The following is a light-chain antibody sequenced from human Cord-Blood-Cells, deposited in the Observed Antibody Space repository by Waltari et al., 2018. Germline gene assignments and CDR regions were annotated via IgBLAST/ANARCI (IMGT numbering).Light chain of an antibody. CDR3: QQYDNLIT. CDR2: DAS. CDR1: QDISNY. J-gene: IGKJ5*01. Sequence: DIQMTQSPSSPSASVGDRVTITRQLSQDISNYLNWYQHKPEKAPKLLIYDASNLETGVPSRFSGSGSGTDFTFTISSLQPEDIATYYCQQYDNLITFGQGTRLEIK. V-gene: IGKV1-33*01.